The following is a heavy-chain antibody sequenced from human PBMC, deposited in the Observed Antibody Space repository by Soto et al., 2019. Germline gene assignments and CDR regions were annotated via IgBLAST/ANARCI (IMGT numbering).Heavy chain of an antibody. CDR2: INHSGST. Sequence: XASLSLPCAVYGGSFSGYYWSWIRQPPGKGLEWIGEINHSGSTNYNPSLKSRVTISVDTSKNQFSLKLSSVTAADTAVYYCARGCRIQLWLRYYGMDGWGQGTTVTVSS. J-gene: IGHJ6*02. D-gene: IGHD5-18*01. V-gene: IGHV4-34*01. CDR1: GGSFSGYY. CDR3: ARGCRIQLWLRYYGMDG.